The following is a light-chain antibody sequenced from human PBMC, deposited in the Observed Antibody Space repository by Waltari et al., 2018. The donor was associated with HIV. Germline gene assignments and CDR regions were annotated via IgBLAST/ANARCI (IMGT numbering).Light chain of an antibody. CDR3: TSYTRSTNLL. V-gene: IGLV2-8*01. Sequence: QSALTQPPSASGSPGQSVTIPCTGPIRDVDGYAYVSWYQKHPGKAPKLMIYEFTRRPSGVPDRFSGSKSANTASLTVSGLQAEDEADYYCTSYTRSTNLLFGGGTKLTVL. J-gene: IGLJ2*01. CDR2: EFT. CDR1: IRDVDGYAY.